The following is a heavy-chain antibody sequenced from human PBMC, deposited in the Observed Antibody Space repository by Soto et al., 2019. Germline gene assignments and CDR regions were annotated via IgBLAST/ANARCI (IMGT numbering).Heavy chain of an antibody. CDR2: IIPIFGTA. D-gene: IGHD3-22*01. V-gene: IGHV1-69*13. CDR3: ARGPHYYDGFFDY. J-gene: IGHJ4*02. Sequence: AASVKVSCKASGGTFSSYAISWVRQAPGQGLEWMGGIIPIFGTANYAQKFQGRVTITADESTSTAYMELSSLRSEDTAVYYCARGPHYYDGFFDYWGQGTLVTVSS. CDR1: GGTFSSYA.